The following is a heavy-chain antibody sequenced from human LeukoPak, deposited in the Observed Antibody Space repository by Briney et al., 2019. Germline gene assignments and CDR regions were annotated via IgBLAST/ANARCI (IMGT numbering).Heavy chain of an antibody. CDR2: INHSGST. D-gene: IGHD1-26*01. V-gene: IGHV4-34*01. CDR1: GVSFSGYY. CDR3: ARQERQWEPGDY. Sequence: SETLSLTCAVYGVSFSGYYWSWIRQPPGKGLEWIGEINHSGSTNYNPSLKSRVTISVDTSKNQFSLKLSSVTAADTAVYYCARQERQWEPGDYWGQGTLVTVSS. J-gene: IGHJ4*02.